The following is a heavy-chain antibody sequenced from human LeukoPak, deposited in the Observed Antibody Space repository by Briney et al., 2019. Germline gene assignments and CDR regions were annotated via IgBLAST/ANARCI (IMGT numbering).Heavy chain of an antibody. CDR2: ISSSGSST. J-gene: IGHJ4*02. Sequence: DVHLVESGGGLVQPGGSLRLSCATSGFTFSNYEISWVRQTPGKGVEWVSYISSSGSSTYYADSVKGRLTISRDNAKSSLCLQMDSLRAGDTAVYYCAREDGSQLDYWGRGTLVTVSS. V-gene: IGHV3-48*03. CDR3: AREDGSQLDY. CDR1: GFTFSNYE. D-gene: IGHD1-26*01.